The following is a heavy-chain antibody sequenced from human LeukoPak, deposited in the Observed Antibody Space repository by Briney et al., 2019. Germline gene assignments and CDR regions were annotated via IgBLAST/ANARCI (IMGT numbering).Heavy chain of an antibody. D-gene: IGHD4-23*01. J-gene: IGHJ4*02. CDR3: ARDGGGNRNFDY. CDR2: VHNSGST. Sequence: PSETLSLTCDVSGASMVGYYWSWIRQSAGGGLEWIGRVHNSGSTNYHPSLRSRVTLSEDVSKSQFYLRLTSVTAADTAVYYCARDGGGNRNFDYWGQGTLVTVPS. CDR1: GASMVGYY. V-gene: IGHV4-4*07.